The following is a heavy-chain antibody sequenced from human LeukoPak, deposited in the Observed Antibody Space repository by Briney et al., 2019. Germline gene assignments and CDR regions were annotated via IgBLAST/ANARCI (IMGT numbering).Heavy chain of an antibody. CDR2: IFYSGST. CDR1: GFTFSSYA. J-gene: IGHJ3*02. D-gene: IGHD3-10*01. CDR3: AKPNGYGLVDI. V-gene: IGHV4-59*12. Sequence: GSLRLSCAASGFTFSSYAMSWVRQPPGKGLEWIGNIFYSGSTYYSPSLKSRVTISLDTSRNQFSLKLTSVTAADTAVYYCAKPNGYGLVDIWGQGTMVTVSS.